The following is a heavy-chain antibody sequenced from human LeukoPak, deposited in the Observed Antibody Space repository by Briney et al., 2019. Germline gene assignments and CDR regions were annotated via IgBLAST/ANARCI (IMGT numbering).Heavy chain of an antibody. Sequence: PGGPLRLSCAASGFTFSSYSMNWVRQAPGKGVEWVSSISSSSSYIYYADSVKGRFTISRDNAKNSLYLQMNSLRAEDTAVYYCARVVDHDYGHYYLDYWGQGTLVTVSS. CDR2: ISSSSSYI. V-gene: IGHV3-21*04. D-gene: IGHD4/OR15-4a*01. CDR1: GFTFSSYS. CDR3: ARVVDHDYGHYYLDY. J-gene: IGHJ4*02.